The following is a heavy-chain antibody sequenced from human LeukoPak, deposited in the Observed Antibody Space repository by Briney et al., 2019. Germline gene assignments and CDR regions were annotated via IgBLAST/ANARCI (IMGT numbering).Heavy chain of an antibody. Sequence: ASVKVSCKASGYTFTGYYMHWVRQAPGQGLEWMGWINPNSGGTNYAQKFQGWVTMTRDTSISTAYMELSRLRSDDTAVYYCARDHRPGTYYGSGSSPTLDYWGQGTLVTVSS. CDR1: GYTFTGYY. CDR3: ARDHRPGTYYGSGSSPTLDY. V-gene: IGHV1-2*04. D-gene: IGHD3-10*01. CDR2: INPNSGGT. J-gene: IGHJ4*02.